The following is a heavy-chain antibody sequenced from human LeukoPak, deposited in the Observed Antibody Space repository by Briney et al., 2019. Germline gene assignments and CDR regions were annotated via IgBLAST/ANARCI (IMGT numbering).Heavy chain of an antibody. V-gene: IGHV3-30*18. CDR2: ISYDGSNK. Sequence: GGSLRLSCAASGFTFSSYRMHWVRQAPGKGLGWVAGISYDGSNKYYADSVKGRFTISRDNSKNTLYLQMNSLRAEDTAVYYCAKDGTTMVRGVSPLDWGQGTLVTVSS. CDR3: AKDGTTMVRGVSPLD. D-gene: IGHD3-10*01. J-gene: IGHJ4*02. CDR1: GFTFSSYR.